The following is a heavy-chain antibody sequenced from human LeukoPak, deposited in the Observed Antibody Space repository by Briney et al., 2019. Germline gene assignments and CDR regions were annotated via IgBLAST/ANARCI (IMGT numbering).Heavy chain of an antibody. CDR2: INHSGST. J-gene: IGHJ4*02. V-gene: IGHV4-39*07. CDR3: ARGRGGNFDY. D-gene: IGHD3-10*01. CDR1: GGSISSSSYY. Sequence: SETLSLTCTVSGGSISSSSYYWGWIRQPPGKGLEWIGEINHSGSTNYNPSLKSRVTISVDTSKNQFSLKLSSVTAADTAVYYCARGRGGNFDYWGQGTLVTVSS.